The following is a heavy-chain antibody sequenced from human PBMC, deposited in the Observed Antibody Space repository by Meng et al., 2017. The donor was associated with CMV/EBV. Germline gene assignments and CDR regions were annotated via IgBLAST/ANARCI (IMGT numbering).Heavy chain of an antibody. V-gene: IGHV3-7*01. J-gene: IGHJ6*02. CDR3: ARFNYDFWSGYPAVLYGMDV. D-gene: IGHD3-3*01. CDR1: GFTFSSHW. CDR2: IKQDGSEK. Sequence: GGSLRLSCAASGFTFSSHWMSWVRQAPGKGLEWVANIKQDGSEKNYVDSVKGRFTISRDNATNSLYLQMNSLRAEDTAVYYCARFNYDFWSGYPAVLYGMDVWGQGTTVTVSS.